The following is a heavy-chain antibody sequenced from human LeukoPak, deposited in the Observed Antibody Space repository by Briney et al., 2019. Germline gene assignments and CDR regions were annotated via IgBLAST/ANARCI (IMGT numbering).Heavy chain of an antibody. V-gene: IGHV3-23*01. CDR3: AKTRDSGSYSPFDY. J-gene: IGHJ4*02. Sequence: PGGSLRLSCAASGYTFSDNSLNWVRQAPGKGLEWVSSISGSGGGTYCADSVKGRFTISRDNSKSTLYLQMNSLRAEDSAVYYCAKTRDSGSYSPFDYWGQGTLVTVSS. CDR2: ISGSGGGT. D-gene: IGHD1-26*01. CDR1: GYTFSDNS.